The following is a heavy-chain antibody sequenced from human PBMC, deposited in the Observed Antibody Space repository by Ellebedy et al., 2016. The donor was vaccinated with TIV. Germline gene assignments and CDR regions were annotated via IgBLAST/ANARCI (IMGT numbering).Heavy chain of an antibody. CDR2: IGTTGNNV. V-gene: IGHV3-48*02. J-gene: IGHJ6*02. CDR3: ARVRGTYAYGMDV. CDR1: GLTFSSHS. D-gene: IGHD3-16*01. Sequence: PGGSLRLSCAASGLTFSSHSMNWVRQAPGKGLEWVSCIGTTGNNVYYADSVKGRFTISRDNAMNSLYLEMNSLRDEDTAVYYCARVRGTYAYGMDVWGQGTTVTVSS.